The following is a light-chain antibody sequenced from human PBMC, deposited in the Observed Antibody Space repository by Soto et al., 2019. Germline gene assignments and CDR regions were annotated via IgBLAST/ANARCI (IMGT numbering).Light chain of an antibody. J-gene: IGKJ1*01. CDR3: QQYNSYSWT. Sequence: SQMTQSPSTLSASVGDRVTITCRASQSISSWLAWYQQKPGKAPKLLIYDASSLESGVPSRFSGSGSGTEFTLTISSLQPGDFAPYYCQQYNSYSWTFGQGTKVDIK. CDR1: QSISSW. V-gene: IGKV1-5*01. CDR2: DAS.